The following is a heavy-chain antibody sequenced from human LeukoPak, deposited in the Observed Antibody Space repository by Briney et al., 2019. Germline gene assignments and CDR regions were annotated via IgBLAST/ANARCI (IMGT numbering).Heavy chain of an antibody. CDR3: ARYSSGYYYHSTSFDY. CDR2: IYYSGST. Sequence: PSQTLSLTCTVSGGSISSGDYYWSWLRQPPGKGLEWIGYIYYSGSTYYNPSLKSRVTISVDTSKNQFSLKLSSVTAADTAVYYCARYSSGYYYHSTSFDYWSQGTLVTVSS. V-gene: IGHV4-30-4*01. CDR1: GGSISSGDYY. D-gene: IGHD3-22*01. J-gene: IGHJ4*02.